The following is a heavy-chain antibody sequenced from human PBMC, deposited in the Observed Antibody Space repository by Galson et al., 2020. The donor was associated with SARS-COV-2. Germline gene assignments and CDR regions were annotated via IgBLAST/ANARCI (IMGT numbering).Heavy chain of an antibody. D-gene: IGHD3-3*01. Sequence: SCAASGFTFNIYAMTWVRQAPGKGLEWVSVISGSGDNIYYADSVKGRFTISRDNSQNTVYLQMSGLTVEDTATYYCAKTTIFGIVIHPAFYFDSWGRGTLVAVSS. V-gene: IGHV3-23*01. J-gene: IGHJ4*02. CDR1: GFTFNIYA. CDR3: AKTTIFGIVIHPAFYFDS. CDR2: ISGSGDNI.